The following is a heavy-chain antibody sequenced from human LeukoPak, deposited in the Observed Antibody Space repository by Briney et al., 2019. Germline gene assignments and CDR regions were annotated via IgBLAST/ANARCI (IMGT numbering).Heavy chain of an antibody. CDR3: ARDYDLFYFDY. CDR1: GYTFTNYG. J-gene: IGHJ4*02. D-gene: IGHD3-16*01. Sequence: EASVKVSCKASGYTFTNYGISWVRQAPGQGVEWMGWISAYNGNTNYVQKLQGRVTMTTDTSTSTDYMELRSLRSDDTAVYYCARDYDLFYFDYWGKGTLVTVSS. CDR2: ISAYNGNT. V-gene: IGHV1-18*01.